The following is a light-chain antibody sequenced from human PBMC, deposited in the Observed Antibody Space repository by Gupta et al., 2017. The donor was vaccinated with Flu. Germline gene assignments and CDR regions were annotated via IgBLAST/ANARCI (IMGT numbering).Light chain of an antibody. CDR1: ELGDEY. Sequence: VSPGQTASITCSGHELGDEYVCWYQQKPGQSPVLLIYQDAKRPSGIPERVSGSNSGNTATLTISGTQAMDEADYYCQAYDSSAVVFGGGTKLTVL. CDR2: QDA. V-gene: IGLV3-1*01. J-gene: IGLJ2*01. CDR3: QAYDSSAVV.